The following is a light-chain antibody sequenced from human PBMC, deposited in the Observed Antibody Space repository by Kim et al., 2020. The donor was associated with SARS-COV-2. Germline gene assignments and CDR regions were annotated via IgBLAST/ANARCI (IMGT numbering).Light chain of an antibody. CDR1: QSISSN. V-gene: IGKV3-15*01. CDR2: GAS. J-gene: IGKJ2*01. Sequence: VSPGERATLFCRASQSISSNLAWYQQKPGQTPRLLIYGASTRATGIPTRFSGSGSGTDFTLTISSLQSEDSALYFCQQYNNWPPYTFGQGTKLVIK. CDR3: QQYNNWPPYT.